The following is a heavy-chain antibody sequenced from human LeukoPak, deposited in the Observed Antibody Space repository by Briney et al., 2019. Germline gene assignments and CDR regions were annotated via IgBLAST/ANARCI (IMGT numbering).Heavy chain of an antibody. V-gene: IGHV1-18*01. CDR2: VSGYNGNT. CDR1: GCTFTNHA. D-gene: IGHD2-21*02. CDR3: ARGVSVTHPYLDS. J-gene: IGHJ5*01. Sequence: ASVKVSCKASGCTFTNHAIHWGRRAPGQGLEWMGRVSGYNGNTKYPQKFQGRVTMTTDTSTSTAYMELMSLRYDDSAVYYCARGVSVTHPYLDSWGQGTLVTVSS.